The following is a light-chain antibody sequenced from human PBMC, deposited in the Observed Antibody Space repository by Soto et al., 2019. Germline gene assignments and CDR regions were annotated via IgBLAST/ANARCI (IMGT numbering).Light chain of an antibody. CDR3: QHYNSYSEA. Sequence: DIQMTQSPSSLSASVGDRVTITCRASQGIRNDLSWYQQKPGKAPKRLIYAASSLQSGVPSRFSVSGSGTEFTLTISSLQPEDFATYYCQHYNSYSEALGQGTKVDIK. J-gene: IGKJ1*01. CDR2: AAS. V-gene: IGKV1-17*01. CDR1: QGIRND.